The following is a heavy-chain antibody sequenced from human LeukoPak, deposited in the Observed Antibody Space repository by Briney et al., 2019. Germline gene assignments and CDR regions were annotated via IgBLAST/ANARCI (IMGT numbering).Heavy chain of an antibody. D-gene: IGHD1-26*01. Sequence: ASVKVSCKASGYTFSGYYMHWVRQAPGQGLEWMGWINPNSGGTNYAQKFQGRVTMTRDTSISTASMELSRLTPDGTAVYYCARGGVGATTYWGQGTLVTVSS. CDR1: GYTFSGYY. CDR2: INPNSGGT. V-gene: IGHV1-2*02. CDR3: ARGGVGATTY. J-gene: IGHJ4*02.